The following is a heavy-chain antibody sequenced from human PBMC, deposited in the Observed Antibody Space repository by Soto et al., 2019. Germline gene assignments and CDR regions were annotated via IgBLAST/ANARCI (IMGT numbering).Heavy chain of an antibody. D-gene: IGHD4-17*01. Sequence: QVQLVQSGAEVKKPGSSVKVSCKASGGTFSSYTISWVRQAPGQGLEWMGRIIPILGIANYAQKFQGRVTITADKSTSPAYMERSSLRSEDTAVYYCARQQSGTEAATVIAGWFDPWGQGTLVTVSS. CDR3: ARQQSGTEAATVIAGWFDP. CDR2: IIPILGIA. V-gene: IGHV1-69*02. J-gene: IGHJ5*02. CDR1: GGTFSSYT.